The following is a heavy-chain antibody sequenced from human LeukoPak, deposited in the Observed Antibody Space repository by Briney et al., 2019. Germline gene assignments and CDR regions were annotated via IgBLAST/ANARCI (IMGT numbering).Heavy chain of an antibody. D-gene: IGHD4-17*01. Sequence: ASVKVSCKASGYTFTGYYMHWVRQAPGQGLEWMGWINPNSGGTNYAQKFQGRVTMTRDTSVSTTYMELSRLKSDDTAVYYCAREKAVTTSAASDYWGQGTLVTVSS. J-gene: IGHJ4*02. CDR2: INPNSGGT. V-gene: IGHV1-2*02. CDR3: AREKAVTTSAASDY. CDR1: GYTFTGYY.